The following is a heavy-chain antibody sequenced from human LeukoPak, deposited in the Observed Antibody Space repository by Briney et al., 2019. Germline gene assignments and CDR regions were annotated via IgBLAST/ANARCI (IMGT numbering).Heavy chain of an antibody. Sequence: GESLKISCKGSGYSFTSYWIGGVRPMPGKGLEWMGIIYPGDSDTRYSPSYKGQGTISADKSISTAYLQWSSLKASDTAMYYCARAGDGYTYGAFDIWGQGTMVTVSS. CDR3: ARAGDGYTYGAFDI. CDR2: IYPGDSDT. CDR1: GYSFTSYW. D-gene: IGHD5-24*01. V-gene: IGHV5-51*01. J-gene: IGHJ3*02.